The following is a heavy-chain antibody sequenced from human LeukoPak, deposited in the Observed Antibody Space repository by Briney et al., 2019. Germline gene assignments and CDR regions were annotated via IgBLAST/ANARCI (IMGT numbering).Heavy chain of an antibody. CDR2: IYYSGST. CDR3: ARKLFAFDI. J-gene: IGHJ3*02. CDR1: GGSISSYY. V-gene: IGHV4-59*01. Sequence: PSETLSLTCTVSGGSISSYYWSWIRQPPGKGLEWIGNIYYSGSTNYNPSLKSRVTISVDTSKNQFSLKLSSVTAADTAVYYCARKLFAFDIWGQGTMVTVSS. D-gene: IGHD6-6*01.